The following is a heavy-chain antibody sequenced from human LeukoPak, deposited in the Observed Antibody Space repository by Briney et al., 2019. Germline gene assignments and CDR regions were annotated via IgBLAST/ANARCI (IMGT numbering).Heavy chain of an antibody. CDR3: AKPYMVRGVTQIIY. V-gene: IGHV3-23*01. D-gene: IGHD3-10*01. J-gene: IGHJ4*02. CDR1: GFTFSDYG. CDR2: ISGRADGT. Sequence: GGTLRLSCAASGFTFSDYGMSWVRQAPGKGLEWVSAISGRADGTWYADSVKGRFTISRDNSKNTLYLQMNSLRAEDTAVYYCAKPYMVRGVTQIIYWGQGTLVTVSS.